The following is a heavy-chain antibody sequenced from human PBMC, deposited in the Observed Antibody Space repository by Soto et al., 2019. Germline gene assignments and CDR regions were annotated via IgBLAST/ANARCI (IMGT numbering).Heavy chain of an antibody. V-gene: IGHV4-59*11. Sequence: QVQLQESGPGLVKPSETLSLTCTVSGASISTQSWNWIRQAPGTGLEWIGYRYYSGTTNYNPSLKSRVTISADTSKNQVSLKLTSVTAADTAVYFCARGLSWSPYFESWGQGILVTVSS. CDR2: RYYSGTT. CDR3: ARGLSWSPYFES. CDR1: GASISTQS. D-gene: IGHD3-3*01. J-gene: IGHJ4*02.